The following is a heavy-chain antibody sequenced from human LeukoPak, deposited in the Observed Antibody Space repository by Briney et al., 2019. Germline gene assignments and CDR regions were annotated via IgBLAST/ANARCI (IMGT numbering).Heavy chain of an antibody. V-gene: IGHV3-9*01. J-gene: IGHJ4*02. Sequence: GRSLRLSSAASGFTFDDYAMHWVRQAPGKGLEWVSGISWNSGSIGYADSVKGRFTISRDNAKNSLYLQMNSLRAEDTALYYCAPSSGGDCSSTSCYAGGWGQGTLVTVSS. CDR1: GFTFDDYA. CDR3: APSSGGDCSSTSCYAGG. CDR2: ISWNSGSI. D-gene: IGHD2-2*01.